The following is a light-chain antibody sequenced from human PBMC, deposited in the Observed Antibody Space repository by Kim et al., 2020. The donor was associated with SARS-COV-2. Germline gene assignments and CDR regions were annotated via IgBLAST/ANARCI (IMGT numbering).Light chain of an antibody. CDR3: AAWDDSLNGVV. Sequence: ELTQPPSASGTPGQRVTISCSGSSPNIGSNTVNWYQQLPGTAPKLLIYSNNQRPAGVPDRFSGSKSGTSASLAISGLQSEDEADYYCAAWDDSLNGVVFGGGTKLTVL. J-gene: IGLJ2*01. V-gene: IGLV1-44*01. CDR1: SPNIGSNT. CDR2: SNN.